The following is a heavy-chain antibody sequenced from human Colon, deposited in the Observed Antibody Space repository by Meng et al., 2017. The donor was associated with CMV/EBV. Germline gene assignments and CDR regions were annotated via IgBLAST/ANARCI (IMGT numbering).Heavy chain of an antibody. CDR1: GGSISGSSNY. Sequence: SETLSLTCTVSGGSISGSSNYWGCIRQPPGKGLEWIGSIYYSGSTYYNPSLKSRVTISVDTSKNQFSLKLTSVTAADTAVYYCARMNLHLGELMFDFWGQGTLVTVSS. J-gene: IGHJ4*02. CDR2: IYYSGST. V-gene: IGHV4-39*01. D-gene: IGHD5-24*01. CDR3: ARMNLHLGELMFDF.